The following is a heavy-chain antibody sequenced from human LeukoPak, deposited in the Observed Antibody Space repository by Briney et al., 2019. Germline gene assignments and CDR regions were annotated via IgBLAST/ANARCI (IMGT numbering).Heavy chain of an antibody. CDR1: GFTYSSYS. CDR2: ISSSSSTI. D-gene: IGHD3-22*01. Sequence: GGSLRLSCAASGFTYSSYSMNWVRQAPGKGLEWVSYISSSSSTIYYADSVKGRFTISRDNAKNSLYLQMNSLRAEDTAVYYCATAFRYDSSGYYSDYWGQGTLVTVSS. CDR3: ATAFRYDSSGYYSDY. J-gene: IGHJ4*02. V-gene: IGHV3-48*01.